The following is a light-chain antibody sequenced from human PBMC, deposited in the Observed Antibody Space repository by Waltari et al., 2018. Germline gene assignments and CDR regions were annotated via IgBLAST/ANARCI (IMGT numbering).Light chain of an antibody. V-gene: IGKV1-5*03. CDR2: KAS. CDR1: QSISGW. J-gene: IGKJ1*01. Sequence: DLQMTHSPSTLSASVGVRVTIACRASQSISGWLGWYQQKPGEAPNLLISKASCLQTGVPSRFNGSGSGTEFTLTINTLQPDDFATYHCLQYNSYSWTFGQGTKVEIK. CDR3: LQYNSYSWT.